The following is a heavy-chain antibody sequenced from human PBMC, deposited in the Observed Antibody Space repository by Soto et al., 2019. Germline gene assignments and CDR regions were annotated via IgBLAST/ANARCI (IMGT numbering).Heavy chain of an antibody. CDR3: ARIATTTLGGPIDY. CDR1: GVSISGYY. Sequence: PSETLSLTCTVSGVSISGYYWTWIRQPPGTGLEWIGEINHSGSTNYNPSLKSRVTMSVDTSKHQFSLKLSSVTAVVTAVYYCARIATTTLGGPIDYWGRGTLVTVSS. V-gene: IGHV4-34*01. D-gene: IGHD4-4*01. J-gene: IGHJ4*02. CDR2: INHSGST.